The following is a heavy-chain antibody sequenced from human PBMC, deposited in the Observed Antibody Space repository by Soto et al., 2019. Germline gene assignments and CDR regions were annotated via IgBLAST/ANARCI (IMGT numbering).Heavy chain of an antibody. V-gene: IGHV1-18*01. CDR2: ISAYNGNT. CDR1: GYTFTSYG. Sequence: ASVKVSCKASGYTFTSYGISWVRQAPGQGLEWMGWISAYNGNTNYAQKLQGRVTMTTDTSTSTAYMELRSLRSDDTAVYYCARDTGIVVVPAAIPVYGMDVWGQGTTVTVSS. CDR3: ARDTGIVVVPAAIPVYGMDV. D-gene: IGHD2-2*02. J-gene: IGHJ6*02.